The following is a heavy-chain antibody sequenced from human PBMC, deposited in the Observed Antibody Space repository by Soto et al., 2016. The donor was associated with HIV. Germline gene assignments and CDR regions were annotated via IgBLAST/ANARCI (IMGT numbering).Heavy chain of an antibody. CDR2: ISNNGGKT. D-gene: IGHD3-16*01. J-gene: IGHJ3*02. CDR3: ARAFGLGSAFDI. Sequence: EVQLVESGGGLVQPGGSLRLSCAASGFTFSTYAMHWVRQAPGKGLEYVSAISNNGGKTYYANSVKGRFTVSRDNSKNTLFLQMGSLRAEDMAVYYCARAFGLGSAFDIWGQRTMVTVTS. CDR1: GFTFSTYA. V-gene: IGHV3-64*01.